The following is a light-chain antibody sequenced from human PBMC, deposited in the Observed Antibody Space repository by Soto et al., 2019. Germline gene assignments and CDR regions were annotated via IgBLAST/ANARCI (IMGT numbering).Light chain of an antibody. Sequence: QSVLTQPASLSGSPGQSTTISCTGTSSDIGSYNYVSWYQQHPGKAHKLMIFDVSYRPSGISDRFSGSKSGNTASLTISGLQPEDEADYYCSSYGASSTVFGGGTKLTVL. CDR3: SSYGASSTV. V-gene: IGLV2-14*03. CDR2: DVS. J-gene: IGLJ3*02. CDR1: SSDIGSYNY.